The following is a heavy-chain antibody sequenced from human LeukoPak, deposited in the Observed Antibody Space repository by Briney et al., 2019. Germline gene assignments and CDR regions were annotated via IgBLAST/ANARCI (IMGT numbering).Heavy chain of an antibody. V-gene: IGHV4-34*01. CDR2: INQSGST. J-gene: IGHJ4*02. Sequence: PSETLSFTCAVYGGSFSDSYWTWLRQPPGQGLEWIGEINQSGSTNYNPSLESRCTISIDTSKIQFSLKLSSVTAADTAIYYCARVLTVSYFDSWGQGTLVTVSS. CDR3: ARVLTVSYFDS. D-gene: IGHD4-17*01. CDR1: GGSFSDSY.